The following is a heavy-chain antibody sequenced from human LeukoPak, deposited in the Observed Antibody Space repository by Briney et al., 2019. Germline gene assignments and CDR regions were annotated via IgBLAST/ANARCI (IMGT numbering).Heavy chain of an antibody. Sequence: ASVKVSCKASGYTFTGYYMHWVRQAPGQGLEWMGWINPNSGGTNYAQKFQGRVTMIRDTSISTAYMELSRLRSDDTAVYYCAREDYEEEYNWFDPWGQGTLVTVSS. D-gene: IGHD3-22*01. CDR3: AREDYEEEYNWFDP. CDR2: INPNSGGT. J-gene: IGHJ5*02. V-gene: IGHV1-2*02. CDR1: GYTFTGYY.